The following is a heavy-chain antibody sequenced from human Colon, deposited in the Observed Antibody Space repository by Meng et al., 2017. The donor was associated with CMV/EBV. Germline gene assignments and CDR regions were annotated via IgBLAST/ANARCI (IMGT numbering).Heavy chain of an antibody. D-gene: IGHD3-10*01. CDR3: ARDWFGGGQYYGMDV. V-gene: IGHV1-2*02. CDR2: INPNSGDT. CDR1: GYSFSDY. J-gene: IGHJ6*02. Sequence: ASVKVSCKTSGYSFSDYIHWVRQAPGQGLEWMGLINPNSGDTNYAQKFQGRVSMTRDTSITTGYMELSGLSSDDTAVYYCARDWFGGGQYYGMDVWGQGTAVTVSS.